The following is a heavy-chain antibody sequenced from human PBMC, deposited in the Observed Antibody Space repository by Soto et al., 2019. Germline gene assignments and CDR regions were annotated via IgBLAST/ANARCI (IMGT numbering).Heavy chain of an antibody. CDR1: GLAFSSYD. D-gene: IGHD5-12*01. Sequence: PGGSLRLSCAASGLAFSSYDMSWVRQAPGKGLDWVTAISGSGGSTYYADSVKVRFTICRDNSKNKRDLQMHSLMAENPAVYCRAQAGDSGYDLGYFGYWGQGPLVTVS. CDR3: AQAGDSGYDLGYFGY. CDR2: ISGSGGST. V-gene: IGHV3-23*01. J-gene: IGHJ4*02.